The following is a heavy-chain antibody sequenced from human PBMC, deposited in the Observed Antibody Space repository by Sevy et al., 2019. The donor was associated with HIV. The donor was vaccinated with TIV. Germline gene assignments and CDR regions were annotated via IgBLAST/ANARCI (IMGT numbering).Heavy chain of an antibody. CDR3: AGENAWGRGYS. V-gene: IGHV4-59*08. D-gene: IGHD1-26*01. CDR1: GGSITSLY. Sequence: SENLSLTCTVSGGSITSLYWNWIRQPPGKGLEWIANIYYNGHINYNPSLKSRVTLSLDTSKNQFSLRLSSVTAAYTAMYYCAGENAWGRGYSWGQGTLVTVSS. CDR2: IYYNGHI. J-gene: IGHJ4*02.